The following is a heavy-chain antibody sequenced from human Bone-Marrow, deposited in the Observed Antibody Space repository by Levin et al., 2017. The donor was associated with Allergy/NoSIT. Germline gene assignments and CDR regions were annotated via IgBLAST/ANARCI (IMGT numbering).Heavy chain of an antibody. Sequence: AGESLKISCKGSGYSFTSYWIGWVRQMPGKGLEWMGIIYPGDSDTRYSPSFQGQVTISADKSISTAYLQWSSLKASDTAMYYCARWPAGWLPTRGFDYWGQGTLVTVSS. CDR1: GYSFTSYW. J-gene: IGHJ4*02. CDR2: IYPGDSDT. V-gene: IGHV5-51*01. D-gene: IGHD5-24*01. CDR3: ARWPAGWLPTRGFDY.